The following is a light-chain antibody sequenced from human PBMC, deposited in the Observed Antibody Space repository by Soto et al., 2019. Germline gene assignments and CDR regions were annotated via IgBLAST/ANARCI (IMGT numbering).Light chain of an antibody. J-gene: IGKJ5*01. V-gene: IGKV3D-15*01. CDR1: QSAGNF. CDR2: YIS. Sequence: EIVMTQSPATLSVSPGETASLSCRASQSAGNFLAWYQQKPGQAPRLLIYYISTRATGIPARFSGSGSGTEFTLTINSLQSADSAVYYCQQHNQWPITFGQGTRLEIK. CDR3: QQHNQWPIT.